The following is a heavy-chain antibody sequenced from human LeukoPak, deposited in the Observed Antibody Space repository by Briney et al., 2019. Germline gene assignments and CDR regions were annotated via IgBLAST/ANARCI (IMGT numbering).Heavy chain of an antibody. V-gene: IGHV3-30*18. CDR1: GFTFSSYG. CDR2: ISYDGSNK. CDR3: AKARSGWYKGDAFDI. J-gene: IGHJ3*02. Sequence: GGSLRLSCAASGFTFSSYGVHWVRHAPDKGLEGVAVISYDGSNKYYADSVKGRLTISRDNYKNALYLQMNSLRAEDTAVYYCAKARSGWYKGDAFDIWGQGTMVTVSS. D-gene: IGHD6-19*01.